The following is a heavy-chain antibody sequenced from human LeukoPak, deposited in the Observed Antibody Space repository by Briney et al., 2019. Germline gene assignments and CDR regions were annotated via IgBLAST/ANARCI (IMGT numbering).Heavy chain of an antibody. Sequence: GGSLRLSCAASGFTVSTYEMNWVRQAPGKGLEWASYISSSGSTTYYADSVKGRFTISKDNAKHSLSLQMNSLRAEDTALYYCARRFDSWGQGTLVTVSS. CDR1: GFTVSTYE. CDR3: ARRFDS. CDR2: ISSSGSTT. J-gene: IGHJ4*02. V-gene: IGHV3-48*03.